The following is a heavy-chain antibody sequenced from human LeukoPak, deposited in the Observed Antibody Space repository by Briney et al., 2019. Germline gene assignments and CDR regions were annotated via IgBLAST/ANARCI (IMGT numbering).Heavy chain of an antibody. CDR2: IYYSGST. D-gene: IGHD4-17*01. Sequence: NSSETLSLTCTVSGGSISSGDYYWSWIRQPPGKGLEWIGYIYYSGSTYYNPSLKSRVTISVDTSKNQFSLKLSSVTAADTAVYYCARGRSGDGDLFDYWGQGTLVTVSS. CDR1: GGSISSGDYY. V-gene: IGHV4-30-4*01. CDR3: ARGRSGDGDLFDY. J-gene: IGHJ4*02.